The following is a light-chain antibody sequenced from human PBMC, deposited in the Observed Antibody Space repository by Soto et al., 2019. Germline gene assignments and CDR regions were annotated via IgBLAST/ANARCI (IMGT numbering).Light chain of an antibody. V-gene: IGLV1-51*02. Sequence: QPVLTQPPSVSAAPGQKVTISCSGSSSNIGNNYVSWYQQLPGTAPKLLIYENNKRPSGIPDRFSGSKSGTSATLGITGLQTGDEADYYCGTWDSSLSAVYVFGTGTKSPS. CDR3: GTWDSSLSAVYV. CDR1: SSNIGNNY. J-gene: IGLJ1*01. CDR2: ENN.